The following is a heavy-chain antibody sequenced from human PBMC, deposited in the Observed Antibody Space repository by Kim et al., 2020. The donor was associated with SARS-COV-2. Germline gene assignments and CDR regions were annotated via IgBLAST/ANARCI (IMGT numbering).Heavy chain of an antibody. D-gene: IGHD3-22*01. J-gene: IGHJ5*02. V-gene: IGHV3-23*01. CDR1: GFTFSSYA. Sequence: GGSLRLSCAASGFTFSSYAMSWVRQAPGKGLEWVSAISGSGGSTYYADSVKGRFTISRDKSKNTLYLQMNSLRAEDTAVYYCAKGFTMIVVVNGDWFDPWGQGTLVTVSS. CDR2: ISGSGGST. CDR3: AKGFTMIVVVNGDWFDP.